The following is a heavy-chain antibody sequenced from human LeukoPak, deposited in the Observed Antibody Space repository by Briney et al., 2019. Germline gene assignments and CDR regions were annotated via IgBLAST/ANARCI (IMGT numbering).Heavy chain of an antibody. D-gene: IGHD3-22*01. CDR1: GYSFTNYW. J-gene: IGHJ3*02. Sequence: GESLKISRKGSGYSFTNYWIGWVRQMPGKGLEWMGIIYPGDSDTRYSPSFQGQVTISADKSISTAYLQWSSLKASDTAMYYCARQSSGYYPSGAFDIWGRGTMVTVSS. CDR2: IYPGDSDT. V-gene: IGHV5-51*01. CDR3: ARQSSGYYPSGAFDI.